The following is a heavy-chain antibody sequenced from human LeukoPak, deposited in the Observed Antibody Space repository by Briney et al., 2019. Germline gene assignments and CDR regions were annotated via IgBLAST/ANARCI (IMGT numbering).Heavy chain of an antibody. J-gene: IGHJ4*02. D-gene: IGHD3-22*01. CDR2: IQQDGSEK. CDR3: ARDYYYDSTEDN. Sequence: GGSLRLSCVASGFSFNNFWMSWVCQAPGKGLEWVANIQQDGSEKHYVDSVRGRFTVSRDNAKNSLYLQMNSLRVEDTAVYYCARDYYYDSTEDNWGQGTLVTVSS. CDR1: GFSFNNFW. V-gene: IGHV3-7*03.